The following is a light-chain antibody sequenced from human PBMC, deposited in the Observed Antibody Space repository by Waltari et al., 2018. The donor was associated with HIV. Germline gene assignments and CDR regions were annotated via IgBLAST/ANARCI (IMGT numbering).Light chain of an antibody. CDR3: QQRSTWPPIT. CDR2: DAS. CDR1: LSVGTY. V-gene: IGKV3-11*01. Sequence: EVVLTQSPATLSLSPGERVTLSCRASLSVGTYLAWYQQKFAQAPRLLIYDASTRATGIPARFSGNGSGTDFTLTISNLEPEDFAVYFCQQRSTWPPITFGQGTRLEAK. J-gene: IGKJ5*01.